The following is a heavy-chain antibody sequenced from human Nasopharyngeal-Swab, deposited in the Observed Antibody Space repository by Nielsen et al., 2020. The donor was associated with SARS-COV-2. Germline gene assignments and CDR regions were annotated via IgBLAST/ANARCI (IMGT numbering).Heavy chain of an antibody. CDR1: GFTFSTYS. CDR2: ISRSSSSI. V-gene: IGHV3-48*02. J-gene: IGHJ3*02. CDR3: ARDRWPASHNDLDAFDI. Sequence: GESLKISCAASGFTFSTYSMNWVRQAPGKGLEWVSYISRSSSSIYYADSVEGRFTISRDNAKNSLYLQMNSLRDEDTAVYYCARDRWPASHNDLDAFDIWGQGTKVTVSS. D-gene: IGHD1-1*01.